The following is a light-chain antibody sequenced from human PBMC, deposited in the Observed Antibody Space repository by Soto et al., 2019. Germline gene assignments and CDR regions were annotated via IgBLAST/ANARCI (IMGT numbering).Light chain of an antibody. CDR3: QSYDSSLSGFYV. Sequence: QSVLTQPPSVSGAPGQRVTISCTGSSSNIGAGYDVHWYQQLLGRAPRLLIYANNNRPSGVPDRFSGSRSGTSASLAITGLQAEDEADYSCQSYDSSLSGFYVFGTGTKLTVL. V-gene: IGLV1-40*01. CDR2: ANN. CDR1: SSNIGAGYD. J-gene: IGLJ1*01.